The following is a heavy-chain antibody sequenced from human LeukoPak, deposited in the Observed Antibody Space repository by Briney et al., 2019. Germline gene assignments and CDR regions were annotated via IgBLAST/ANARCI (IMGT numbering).Heavy chain of an antibody. CDR1: GFTFSSYS. Sequence: GGSLRLSCAASGFTFSSYSMNWVRQAPGKGLEWVSYISSSSSTIYYADSVKGRFTISRDNAKNSLYLQMNSLRAEDTAVYYCARVDEYQLLKTFDYWGQGTLVTVSS. D-gene: IGHD2-2*01. J-gene: IGHJ4*02. V-gene: IGHV3-48*04. CDR2: ISSSSSTI. CDR3: ARVDEYQLLKTFDY.